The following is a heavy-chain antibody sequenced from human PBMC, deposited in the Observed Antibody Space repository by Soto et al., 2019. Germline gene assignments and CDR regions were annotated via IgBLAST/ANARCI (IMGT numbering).Heavy chain of an antibody. V-gene: IGHV3-30*18. CDR2: ISYDGSNK. Sequence: QVQLVESGGGVVQPGRSLRLSCAASGFTFSSYGMHWVRQAPGKGLEWVAVISYDGSNKYYADSVKGRFTISRDNSKNTLYLQMNSLRAEDTAVYYCAKDGDGSGGSCYSGLYYYYYMDVWGKGTTVTVSS. CDR3: AKDGDGSGGSCYSGLYYYYYMDV. J-gene: IGHJ6*03. CDR1: GFTFSSYG. D-gene: IGHD2-15*01.